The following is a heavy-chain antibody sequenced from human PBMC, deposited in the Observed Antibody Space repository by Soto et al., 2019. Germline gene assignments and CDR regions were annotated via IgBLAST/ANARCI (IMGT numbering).Heavy chain of an antibody. D-gene: IGHD2-15*01. Sequence: QLQLQESGSGLVKPSQTLSLTCAVSGGSISSGGYSWSWIRQPPGKGLEWIGYIYHSGSTYYNPSRKSRVPISVDRSKKPFPLKLSSVTAADTAVYYCARGQVVAAQHWGPGTLVTVSS. V-gene: IGHV4-30-2*01. CDR2: IYHSGST. J-gene: IGHJ4*02. CDR3: ARGQVVAAQH. CDR1: GGSISSGGYS.